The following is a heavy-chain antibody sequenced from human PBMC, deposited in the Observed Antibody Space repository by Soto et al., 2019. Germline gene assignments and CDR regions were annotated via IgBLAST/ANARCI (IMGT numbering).Heavy chain of an antibody. Sequence: QVQLQESGPGLVKPSQTLSLTCTVSGGSISSGDYYWSWIRQPPGKGLEWIVYIYYSGSTYYNPSLMSRVTISVDTSKIQFSLKLSSVTAADTAVYYCAREMNKRRFFDYWGQGTLVTVSS. CDR3: AREMNKRRFFDY. J-gene: IGHJ4*02. D-gene: IGHD3-3*01. V-gene: IGHV4-30-4*01. CDR2: IYYSGST. CDR1: GGSISSGDYY.